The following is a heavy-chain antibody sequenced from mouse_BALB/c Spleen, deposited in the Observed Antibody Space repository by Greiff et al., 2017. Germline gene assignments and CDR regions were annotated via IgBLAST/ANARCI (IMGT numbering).Heavy chain of an antibody. D-gene: IGHD2-3*01. CDR2: INPSNGRT. V-gene: IGHV1S81*02. CDR3: ARDDGYYAY. J-gene: IGHJ3*01. Sequence: VKLQQPGAELVKPGASVKLSCKASGYTFTSYWMHWVKQRPGQGLEWIGEINPSNGRTNYNEKFKSKATLTVDKSSSTAYMQLSSLTSEDSAVYYCARDDGYYAYWGQGTLVTVSA. CDR1: GYTFTSYW.